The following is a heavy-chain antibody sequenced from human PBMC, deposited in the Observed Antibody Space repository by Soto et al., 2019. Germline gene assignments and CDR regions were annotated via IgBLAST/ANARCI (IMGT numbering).Heavy chain of an antibody. J-gene: IGHJ4*02. CDR3: AHRVLRTVFGLVTTTAIYFDF. D-gene: IGHD3-3*01. CDR2: SYWDDDK. CDR1: GFSLTTSGVG. V-gene: IGHV2-5*02. Sequence: QITLNESGPTVVRPTETPTLTCRFSGFSLTTSGVGVGWIRQSPGKAPQWLALSYWDDDKRYSASLKSRLNITKDTSKNQVVLTVSDLDPTDTATYYCAHRVLRTVFGLVTTTAIYFDFWGQGTPVAVSS.